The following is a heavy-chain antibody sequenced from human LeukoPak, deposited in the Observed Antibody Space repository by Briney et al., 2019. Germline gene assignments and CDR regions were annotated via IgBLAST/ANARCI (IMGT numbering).Heavy chain of an antibody. CDR1: GFTFDDYG. CDR3: ARDRFFTYGGEGAYGIDV. J-gene: IGHJ6*02. CDR2: INWNGGST. V-gene: IGHV3-20*04. D-gene: IGHD4-23*01. Sequence: GGSLRLSCASSGFTFDDYGMSWVRQAPGKGLEWVSGINWNGGSTGYADSVKGRFTISRDNAKNSLYLQMNSLRAEDTALYYCARDRFFTYGGEGAYGIDVWGQGTTVTVSS.